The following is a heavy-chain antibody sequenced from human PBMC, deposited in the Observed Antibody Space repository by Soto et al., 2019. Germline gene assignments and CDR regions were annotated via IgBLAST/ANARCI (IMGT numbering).Heavy chain of an antibody. Sequence: GGSLRLSCAASGFTFSDYAMSWVRQAPGKGLEWVSVINSDGATYYADSVQGRFSISRDNSKSTLCLQMNSLSVEDTAIYYCASRPRGSLAGLLDSWGQGSLVIVSS. CDR2: INSDGAT. CDR1: GFTFSDYA. J-gene: IGHJ5*01. CDR3: ASRPRGSLAGLLDS. D-gene: IGHD6-19*01. V-gene: IGHV3-23*01.